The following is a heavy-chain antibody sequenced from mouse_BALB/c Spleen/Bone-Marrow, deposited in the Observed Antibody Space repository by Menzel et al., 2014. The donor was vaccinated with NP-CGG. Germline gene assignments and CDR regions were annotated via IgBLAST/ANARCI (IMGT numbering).Heavy chain of an antibody. Sequence: EVKLMESGGGLVQPGGSRKLSCAASGFTFSDYGMAWVRQAPGKGPEWVASISNLAYSTYYADTVTGRFTISRENAKNTLYLEMSSLRSEDTAMYYCARDRSRYRYFDVWGAGTTVTVSS. V-gene: IGHV5-15*02. CDR1: GFTFSDYG. CDR3: ARDRSRYRYFDV. CDR2: ISNLAYST. J-gene: IGHJ1*01.